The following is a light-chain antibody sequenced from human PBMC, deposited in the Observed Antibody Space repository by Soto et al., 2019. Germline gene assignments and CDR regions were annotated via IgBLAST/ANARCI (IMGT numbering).Light chain of an antibody. Sequence: QSALTQSPSASGSPGQSVTISCTGTSSDVGGHNYVSWYQQHPGKAPKLMIYEVSNRPSGVSNRFSGSKSGNTASLTISGLQAEDEADYYCSSYTSSSTGVFGGGTKVTVL. J-gene: IGLJ3*02. V-gene: IGLV2-14*01. CDR3: SSYTSSSTGV. CDR2: EVS. CDR1: SSDVGGHNY.